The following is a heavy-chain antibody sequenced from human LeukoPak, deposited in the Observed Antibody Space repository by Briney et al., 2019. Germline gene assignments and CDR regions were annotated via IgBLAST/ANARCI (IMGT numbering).Heavy chain of an antibody. CDR1: GFTFSSYG. D-gene: IGHD3-3*01. CDR2: IRYDGSNK. J-gene: IGHJ4*02. V-gene: IGHV3-30*02. Sequence: PAGGSLRLSCAASGFTFSSYGMHWVRQAPGKGLEWVAFIRYDGSNKYYADSVKGRFTIPRDNSKNTLYLQMNSLRAEDTAVYYCARDSTYYDFWSGAYYFDYWGQGTLVTVSS. CDR3: ARDSTYYDFWSGAYYFDY.